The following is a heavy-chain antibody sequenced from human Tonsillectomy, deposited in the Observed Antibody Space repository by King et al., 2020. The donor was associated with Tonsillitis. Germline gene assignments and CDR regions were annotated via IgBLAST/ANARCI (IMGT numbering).Heavy chain of an antibody. CDR1: GGSFSSFY. CDR3: ARGLYYYDSSGYYHALIDY. V-gene: IGHV4-34*01. J-gene: IGHJ4*02. D-gene: IGHD3-22*01. Sequence: VKLQQWGAGLLKPSETLSLTCTVYGGSFSSFYWSWIRQSAGKGLEWIGEINHSGSTNSNPSLKSRVTMSVDTSKNQFSLKLNSVTAADTAVYYCARGLYYYDSSGYYHALIDYWGQGTLVTISS. CDR2: INHSGST.